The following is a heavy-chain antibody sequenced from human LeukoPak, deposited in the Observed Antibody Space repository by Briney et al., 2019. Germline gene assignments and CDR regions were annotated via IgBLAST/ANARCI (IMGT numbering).Heavy chain of an antibody. CDR2: INPNSGGT. V-gene: IGHV1-2*02. Sequence: ASVKVSCKASGYTFTGYYMHWVRQAPGQGLEWMGWINPNSGGTNYAQKFQGRVTMTSDTSIGTAYMELSRLRSDDTAVYYCARTTDPSFYYDSSGWHRAEYFQHWGQGTLVTVSS. CDR3: ARTTDPSFYYDSSGWHRAEYFQH. J-gene: IGHJ1*01. D-gene: IGHD3-22*01. CDR1: GYTFTGYY.